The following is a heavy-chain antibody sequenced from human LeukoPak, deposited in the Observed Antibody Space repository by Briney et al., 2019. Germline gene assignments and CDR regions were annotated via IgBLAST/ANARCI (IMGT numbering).Heavy chain of an antibody. V-gene: IGHV3-48*01. D-gene: IGHD3-3*01. CDR3: ARGYKYYDFWSGPDFDY. CDR1: GFTFSSYN. J-gene: IGHJ4*02. Sequence: GGSLRLSCAASGFTFSSYNMNWVRQAPGKGLEWVSYISSSGSTIYYADSVKGRFTISRDNAKNSLYLQMNSLRAEDTAVYYCARGYKYYDFWSGPDFDYWGQGTLVTVSS. CDR2: ISSSGSTI.